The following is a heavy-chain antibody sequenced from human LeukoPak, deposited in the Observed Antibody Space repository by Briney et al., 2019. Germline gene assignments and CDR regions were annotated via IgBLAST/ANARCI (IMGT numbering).Heavy chain of an antibody. CDR1: GGSISSYY. Sequence: SETLSLTCTVSGGSISSYYWSWIRQPPGKGLEWIGYIYYSGSTYYNPSLKSRVTISVDTSKNQFSLKLSSVSAADTAVYYCASTYCSSTSCYNDYWGQGTLVTVSS. J-gene: IGHJ4*02. D-gene: IGHD2-2*02. CDR2: IYYSGST. CDR3: ASTYCSSTSCYNDY. V-gene: IGHV4-59*06.